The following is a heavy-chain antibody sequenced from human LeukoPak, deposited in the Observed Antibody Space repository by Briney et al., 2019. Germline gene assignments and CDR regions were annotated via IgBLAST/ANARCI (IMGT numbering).Heavy chain of an antibody. Sequence: GGSLRLSCAASGFTFNSYAMSWVRQAPGKGLEWVSGIGVRGENTYYADSVKGRFTISRDNSKNTLYLQMNSLRAEDTAAYYCAKERATGGIRFENWGQGTLVTVSS. J-gene: IGHJ4*02. CDR1: GFTFNSYA. CDR2: IGVRGENT. CDR3: AKERATGGIRFEN. D-gene: IGHD1-26*01. V-gene: IGHV3-23*01.